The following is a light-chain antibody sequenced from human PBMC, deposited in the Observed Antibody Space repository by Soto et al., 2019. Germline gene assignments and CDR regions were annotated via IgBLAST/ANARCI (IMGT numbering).Light chain of an antibody. V-gene: IGLV2-14*01. CDR1: SSDVGAYNY. Sequence: QSALTQPASVSGSTGQSITISCTGTSSDVGAYNYVSWYQHPPGKAPKLMIYEVRNRASGVSDRFSGYRSGNTASLTISWLQAEYVSDYYCCSYTTSSTWVFGGVTKLTVL. J-gene: IGLJ3*02. CDR3: CSYTTSSTWV. CDR2: EVR.